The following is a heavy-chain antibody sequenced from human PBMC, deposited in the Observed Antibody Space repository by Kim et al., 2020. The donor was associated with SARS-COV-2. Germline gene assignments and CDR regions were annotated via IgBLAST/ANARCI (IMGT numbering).Heavy chain of an antibody. CDR1: GYSFTSYW. D-gene: IGHD3-16*01. CDR2: IDPSDSYT. Sequence: GESLKISCKGSGYSFTSYWISWVRQMPGKGLEWMGRIDPSDSYTNYSPSFQGHVTISADKSISTAYLQWSSLKASDTAMYYCARQSRIRSFMLGTGAFDIWGPGKMVTVSS. J-gene: IGHJ3*02. V-gene: IGHV5-10-1*01. CDR3: ARQSRIRSFMLGTGAFDI.